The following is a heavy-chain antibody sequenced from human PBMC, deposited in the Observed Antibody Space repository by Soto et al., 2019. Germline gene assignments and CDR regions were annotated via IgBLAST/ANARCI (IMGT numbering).Heavy chain of an antibody. CDR3: AREGGTAGYPYGPDY. D-gene: IGHD2-21*02. J-gene: IGHJ4*02. CDR1: GGTFSSYA. CDR2: IIAVFGTG. Sequence: QVQLVQSGAEVKKPGASVKVSCKASGGTFSSYAISWVRQAPGQGLEWRGGIIAVFGTGIYAQKFQGSVTITADKSTNTAYMEVRSLRSEDTAVYFCAREGGTAGYPYGPDYWGQGTLVTVSS. V-gene: IGHV1-69*06.